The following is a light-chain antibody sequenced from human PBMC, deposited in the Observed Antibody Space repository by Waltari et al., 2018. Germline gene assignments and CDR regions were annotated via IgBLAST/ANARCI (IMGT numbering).Light chain of an antibody. CDR1: SLRVYY. J-gene: IGLJ2*01. CDR3: NSRDSSGHHK. Sequence: SSGLTQDPAVSVALGQTVTITCQGDSLRVYYVSWYQQKPGQAPLLVMYGSNDRPSGIPYRFSCSTSRNTASLIITGAQAEDEADYYCNSRDSSGHHKFGGGTKLTVL. CDR2: GSN. V-gene: IGLV3-19*01.